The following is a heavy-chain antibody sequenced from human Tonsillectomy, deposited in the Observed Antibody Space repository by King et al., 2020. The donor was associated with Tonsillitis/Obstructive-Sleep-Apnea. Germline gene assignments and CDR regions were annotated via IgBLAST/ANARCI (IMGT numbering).Heavy chain of an antibody. CDR3: ARDHIGDY. CDR2: IMQDGSEK. J-gene: IGHJ4*02. CDR1: GFTFRSYW. Sequence: VQLVESGGGLVQPGGSLRLSCAASGFTFRSYWMSWVRQAPGKGLEWVASIMQDGSEKYYVDSVKGRFTISRDNAKKSLYLQMSSLRAEDTALDYCARDHIGDYWGQGTLVTVSS. V-gene: IGHV3-7*04.